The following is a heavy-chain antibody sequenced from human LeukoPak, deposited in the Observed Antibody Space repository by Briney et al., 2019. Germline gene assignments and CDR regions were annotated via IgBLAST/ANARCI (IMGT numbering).Heavy chain of an antibody. Sequence: NPGGSLRLSCAASGFTFSSYSMNWVRQAPGKGLEWVSSISSSSSYIYYADSVKGRFTISRDNAKNSLYLQMNSLRAEDTAVYYCARGNRAYGDLDYWGQGTLVTVSS. CDR3: ARGNRAYGDLDY. CDR2: ISSSSSYI. J-gene: IGHJ4*02. V-gene: IGHV3-21*01. CDR1: GFTFSSYS. D-gene: IGHD4-17*01.